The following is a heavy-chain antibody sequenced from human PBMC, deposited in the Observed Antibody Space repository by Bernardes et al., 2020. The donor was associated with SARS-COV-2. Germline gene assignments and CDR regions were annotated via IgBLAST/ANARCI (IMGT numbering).Heavy chain of an antibody. CDR2: IYYSGST. CDR3: ARGEASYSFSAGPSDAFDI. Sequence: SQTLSLTCGVSGGSTSSRTYYWGWIRQPPGKGLEWIGRIYYSGSTYYTPSLKSRVSMSIDTSKNHFSLELDSVTAADTAVYYCARGEASYSFSAGPSDAFDIWGQVTTVTVSS. V-gene: IGHV4-39*02. D-gene: IGHD5-18*01. CDR1: GGSTSSRTYY. J-gene: IGHJ3*02.